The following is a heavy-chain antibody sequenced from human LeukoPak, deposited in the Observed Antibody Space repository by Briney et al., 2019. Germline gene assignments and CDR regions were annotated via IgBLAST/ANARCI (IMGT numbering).Heavy chain of an antibody. CDR1: GYSFTSYW. CDR3: ASLGPLESYDSSGYFDAFDI. J-gene: IGHJ3*02. V-gene: IGHV5-51*01. Sequence: PGESLKISCKGSGYSFTSYWIGWVRQMPGKGLEWMGIIYPGDSDTSYSPSFQGQVTISADKSISTAYLQWSSLKAADTAMYYCASLGPLESYDSSGYFDAFDIWGQGTMVTVSS. D-gene: IGHD3-22*01. CDR2: IYPGDSDT.